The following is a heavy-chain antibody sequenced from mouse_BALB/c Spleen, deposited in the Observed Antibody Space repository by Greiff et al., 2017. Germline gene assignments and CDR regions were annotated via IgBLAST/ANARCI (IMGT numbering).Heavy chain of an antibody. J-gene: IGHJ2*01. CDR1: GYTFTDYE. D-gene: IGHD1-1*01. V-gene: IGHV1-15*01. CDR2: IDPETGGT. CDR3: ARKNYYGSSHFDY. Sequence: QVQLQQSGAELVRPGASVTLSCKASGYTFTDYEMHWVKQTPVHGLEWIGAIDPETGGTAYNQKFKGKATLTADKSSSTAYMELRSLTSEDSAVYYCARKNYYGSSHFDYWGQGTTLTVSS.